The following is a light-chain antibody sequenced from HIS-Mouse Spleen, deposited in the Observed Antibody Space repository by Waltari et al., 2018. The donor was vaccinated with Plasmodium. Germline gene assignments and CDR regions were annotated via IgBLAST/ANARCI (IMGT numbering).Light chain of an antibody. CDR3: QSYDSSLSGWV. Sequence: QSVLTQPPSVSGAPGQRATISCTGSSSNSGAGYDLHWYQQLPGTAPKLLIYGNSNRPSGVPDRFSGSKSGTSASLAITGLQAEDEADYYCQSYDSSLSGWVFGGGTKLTVL. V-gene: IGLV1-40*01. CDR2: GNS. CDR1: SSNSGAGYD. J-gene: IGLJ3*02.